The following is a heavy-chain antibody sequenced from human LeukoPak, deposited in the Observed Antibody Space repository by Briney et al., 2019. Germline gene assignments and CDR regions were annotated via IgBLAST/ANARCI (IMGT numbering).Heavy chain of an antibody. CDR1: GDSVSSNSAA. J-gene: IGHJ6*02. Sequence: SQTLSLTCAISGDSVSSNSAAWNRIRQSPSRGLEWLGRTYYRSKWYNDYAVSVKSRITINPDSSKNQFSLQLNSVTPEDTAVYYCARENYYGSGSYYAYYYYGMDVWGQGTTVTVSS. D-gene: IGHD3-10*01. V-gene: IGHV6-1*01. CDR2: TYYRSKWYN. CDR3: ARENYYGSGSYYAYYYYGMDV.